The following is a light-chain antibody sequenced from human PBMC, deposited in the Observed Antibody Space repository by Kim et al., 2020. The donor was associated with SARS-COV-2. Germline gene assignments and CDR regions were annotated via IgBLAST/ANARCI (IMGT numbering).Light chain of an antibody. CDR2: QDS. J-gene: IGLJ2*01. V-gene: IGLV3-1*01. CDR1: KLGDKY. CDR3: QAWDSLPV. Sequence: SYELTQPPSVSVSPGQTASITCSGDKLGDKYACWYQQKPGQSPVLVIYQDSKRPSGIPERFSGSNSGNTATLTISGTQAMDEADYYCQAWDSLPVFGGGTQLTVL.